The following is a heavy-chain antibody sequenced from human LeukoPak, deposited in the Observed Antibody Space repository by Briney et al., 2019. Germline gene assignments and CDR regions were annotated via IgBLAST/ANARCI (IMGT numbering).Heavy chain of an antibody. J-gene: IGHJ5*02. CDR1: GFTFSSYG. CDR2: ISYDGSNK. CDR3: AKVPAVAGKKNWFDP. D-gene: IGHD6-19*01. V-gene: IGHV3-30*18. Sequence: GGSLRLSCAASGFTFSSYGMHWVRQAPGKGLEWVAVISYDGSNKYYADSVKGRFTISRDNSKNTLYLQIDSLRAEDTAVYYCAKVPAVAGKKNWFDPWGLGTLVTVSS.